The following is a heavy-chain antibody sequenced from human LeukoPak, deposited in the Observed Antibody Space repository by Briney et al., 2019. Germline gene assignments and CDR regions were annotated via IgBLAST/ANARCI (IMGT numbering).Heavy chain of an antibody. V-gene: IGHV1-46*01. CDR2: INPSGGST. J-gene: IGHJ6*02. CDR1: GYTFTSYC. CDR3: ARGEIVVVPADYYYYYGMDV. Sequence: AASVKVSCKASGYTFTSYCMHWVRQAPGQGLEWMGIINPSGGSTSYAQKFQGRVTMTRDTSTSTVYMELSSLRSEDTAVYYCARGEIVVVPADYYYYYGMDVWGQGTTVTVSS. D-gene: IGHD2-2*01.